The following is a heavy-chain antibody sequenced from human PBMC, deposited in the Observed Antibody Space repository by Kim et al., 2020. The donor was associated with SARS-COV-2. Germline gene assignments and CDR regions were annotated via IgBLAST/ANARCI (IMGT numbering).Heavy chain of an antibody. J-gene: IGHJ4*02. V-gene: IGHV3-21*01. Sequence: AESVKGRFTISRDNAKNSLYLQMNSLRAEDTAVYYCARDTLRYFDWLPGYWGQGTLVTVSS. D-gene: IGHD3-9*01. CDR3: ARDTLRYFDWLPGY.